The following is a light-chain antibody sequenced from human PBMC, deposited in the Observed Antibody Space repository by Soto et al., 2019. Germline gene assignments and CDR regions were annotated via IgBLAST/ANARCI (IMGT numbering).Light chain of an antibody. J-gene: IGKJ4*01. Sequence: EIVLTQSPATLSLSPGERATLSYGASRSVSSYLAWYQQKPGQAPRLLIYDASYRATGIPARFSGSGSGTDFTLSISSREPEDCAVYYCQRRIDWPPRLTFGGGTKVEIK. CDR2: DAS. CDR1: RSVSSY. V-gene: IGKV3-11*01. CDR3: QRRIDWPPRLT.